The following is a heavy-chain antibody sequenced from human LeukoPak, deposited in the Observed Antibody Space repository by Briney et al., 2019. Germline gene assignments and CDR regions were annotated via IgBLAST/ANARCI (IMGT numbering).Heavy chain of an antibody. CDR3: ARESRKVGATYYFDY. D-gene: IGHD1-26*01. CDR1: GFTFYDYA. Sequence: GGSLRLSCAASGFTFYDYAMHWVRQAPGKGLEWVSGISWNSGSIVYADSVKGRFTISRDNAKNSLYLQMNSLRAEDTAVYYCARESRKVGATYYFDYWGQGTLVTVSS. V-gene: IGHV3-9*01. CDR2: ISWNSGSI. J-gene: IGHJ4*02.